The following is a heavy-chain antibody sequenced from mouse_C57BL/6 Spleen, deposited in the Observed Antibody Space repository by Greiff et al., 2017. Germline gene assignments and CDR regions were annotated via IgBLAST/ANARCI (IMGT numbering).Heavy chain of an antibody. CDR3: TGDSNYRFAY. CDR2: IDPETGGP. V-gene: IGHV1-15*01. Sequence: QVQLQQSGAELVRPGASVTLSCKASGYTFTDYEMHWVKQTPVHGLEWIGAIDPETGGPAYNQKFKGKAILTADKSSSTAYMELRSLTSEDSAVYYCTGDSNYRFAYWGQGTLVTVSA. J-gene: IGHJ3*01. CDR1: GYTFTDYE. D-gene: IGHD2-5*01.